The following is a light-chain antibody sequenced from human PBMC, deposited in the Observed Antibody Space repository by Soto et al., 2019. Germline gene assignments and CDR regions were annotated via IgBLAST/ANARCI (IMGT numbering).Light chain of an antibody. Sequence: EIVLTQSPGTLSLPPGERATLSCRASQSVSSSYLAWYQQKPGQAPRLLIYGASSRATGIPARFSGSGSGTDFTLTISRLEPEDFAVYYCQQYGSSPLTFGGGTKVEIK. J-gene: IGKJ4*01. CDR2: GAS. CDR3: QQYGSSPLT. CDR1: QSVSSSY. V-gene: IGKV3-20*01.